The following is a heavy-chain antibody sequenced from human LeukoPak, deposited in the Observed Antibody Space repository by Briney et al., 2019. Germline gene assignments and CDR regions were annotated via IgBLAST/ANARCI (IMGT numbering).Heavy chain of an antibody. D-gene: IGHD4-23*01. J-gene: IGHJ4*02. CDR3: ARGGRGGGNSY. CDR2: ISAYNGNT. CDR1: GYTFTSYG. Sequence: ASVKVSCKASGYTFTSYGISWVRQAPGQGLEWMGWISAYNGNTNYAQKFQGRVTMTRDTSISTAYMELSRLRSDDTAVYYCARGGRGGGNSYWGQGTLVTVSS. V-gene: IGHV1-18*01.